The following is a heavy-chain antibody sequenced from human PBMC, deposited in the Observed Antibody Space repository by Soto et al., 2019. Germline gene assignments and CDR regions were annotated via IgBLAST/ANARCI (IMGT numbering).Heavy chain of an antibody. J-gene: IGHJ2*01. V-gene: IGHV1-18*01. CDR3: ARCYCSAGSCFTCWHFDL. Sequence: QVQVVQSGAEVKKPGASVKVACKASGYTFTTFGMSWVRQAPGQGLEWMGWISGENGDTNSAQRFQDRFTMTTDTSTNTAYMELRSLTSDVTAVYYCARCYCSAGSCFTCWHFDLWGRVTLVTVSS. CDR1: GYTFTTFG. CDR2: ISGENGDT. D-gene: IGHD2-15*01.